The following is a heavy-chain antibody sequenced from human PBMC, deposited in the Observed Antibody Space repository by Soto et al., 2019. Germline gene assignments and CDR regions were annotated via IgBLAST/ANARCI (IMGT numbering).Heavy chain of an antibody. CDR2: INSAGTTT. J-gene: IGHJ4*02. D-gene: IGHD5-18*01. CDR3: ARGDTAMVIDY. Sequence: GGSLRLSCAASGFTFTSYAMSWVRQAPGKGLVWVSRINSAGTTTTYADSMKGRFTTSRDNAKNTLYLQMNSLRAEDTAVYYCARGDTAMVIDYWGQGTQVTVSS. CDR1: GFTFTSYA. V-gene: IGHV3-74*01.